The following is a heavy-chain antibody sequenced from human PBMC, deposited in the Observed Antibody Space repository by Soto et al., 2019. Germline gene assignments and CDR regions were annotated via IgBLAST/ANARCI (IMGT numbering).Heavy chain of an antibody. CDR3: ATGVLPPDY. V-gene: IGHV3-15*05. CDR1: GFTFSNAW. Sequence: SLRLSCAASGFTFSNAWMNWVRQAPGKGLEWVGLIKTKTAGGTADYAAPVQGRFTISRDDSKNTLYLQMNSLKTDDTAVYYCATGVLPPDYWGQGTLVTVSS. CDR2: IKTKTAGGTA. D-gene: IGHD2-2*01. J-gene: IGHJ4*02.